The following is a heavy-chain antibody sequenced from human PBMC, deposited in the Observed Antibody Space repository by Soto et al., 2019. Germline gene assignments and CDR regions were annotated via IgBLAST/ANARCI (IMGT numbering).Heavy chain of an antibody. CDR1: GFTFSSYW. V-gene: IGHV3-74*01. CDR2: INSDGSST. Sequence: EVQLVESGGGLVQPGGSLRLSCAASGFTFSSYWMHWVRQAPGKGLVWVSRINSDGSSTSYADSVKGRFTISRDNAKNTLYLQMNSLRAEDTAVYYCARDLPFGGVDYASNWFDPWGQGTLVTVSS. D-gene: IGHD3-16*01. J-gene: IGHJ5*02. CDR3: ARDLPFGGVDYASNWFDP.